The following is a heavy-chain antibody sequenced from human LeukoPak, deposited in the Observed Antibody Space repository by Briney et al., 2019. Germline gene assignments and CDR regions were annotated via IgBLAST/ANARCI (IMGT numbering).Heavy chain of an antibody. CDR3: ARHVMTTPRTLDS. D-gene: IGHD1-1*01. CDR1: GFIFNNYA. CDR2: FGTGGDT. J-gene: IGHJ4*02. Sequence: PGGSLRLPCAASGFIFNNYAVTWVRQAPGKGLEWVSTFGTGGDTYYAGSVEGRFIISRDNSKSTVYLQMNSLRADDTATYYCARHVMTTPRTLDSWGQGTLVTVSS. V-gene: IGHV3-23*01.